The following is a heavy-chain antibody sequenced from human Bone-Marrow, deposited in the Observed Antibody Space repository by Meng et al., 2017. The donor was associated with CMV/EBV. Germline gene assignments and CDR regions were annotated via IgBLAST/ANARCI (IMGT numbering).Heavy chain of an antibody. CDR3: AGVVYDFWSAKYLGGAMDF. J-gene: IGHJ6*02. V-gene: IGHV3-21*04. D-gene: IGHD3-3*01. CDR1: GFTFSSYS. Sequence: GESLKISCAASGFTFSSYSMNWVRQAPGKGLEWVSSISSSSSYIYYADSVKGRFTISRDNAKNSLYLQMNSLRAEDTAVYYCAGVVYDFWSAKYLGGAMDFWGQGTTVTGSS. CDR2: ISSSSSYI.